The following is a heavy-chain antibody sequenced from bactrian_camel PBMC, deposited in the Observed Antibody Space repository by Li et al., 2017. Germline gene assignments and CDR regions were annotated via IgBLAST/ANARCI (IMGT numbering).Heavy chain of an antibody. V-gene: IGHV3S53*01. Sequence: HVQLVESGGGSAQTGGSLKLTCVASGYTFSAHCMGWFRQVTGKDRETVAYIRADGYDMYTASAKGRFTISRDNSKNTLYLQMNGLKPEDTAMYYCAARTVCRWPTLSPYEYNYWGQGTQVTVS. D-gene: IGHD7*01. CDR1: GYTFSAHC. J-gene: IGHJ4*01. CDR2: IRADGYD. CDR3: AARTVCRWPTLSPYEYNY.